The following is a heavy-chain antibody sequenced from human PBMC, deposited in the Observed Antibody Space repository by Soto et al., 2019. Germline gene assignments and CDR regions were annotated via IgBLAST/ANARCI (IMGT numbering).Heavy chain of an antibody. J-gene: IGHJ6*02. CDR1: GFTFSSYG. V-gene: IGHV3-30*18. CDR3: AKDQYYYDSSGYYGGYYYGMDV. CDR2: ISYDGSNK. Sequence: QVQLVESGGGVVQPGRSLRLSCAASGFTFSSYGMHWVRQAPGKGLEWVAVISYDGSNKYYADSVKGRFTISRDNSKNPLHLQMNSLRAEDTAVYYCAKDQYYYDSSGYYGGYYYGMDVWGQGTTVTVSS. D-gene: IGHD3-22*01.